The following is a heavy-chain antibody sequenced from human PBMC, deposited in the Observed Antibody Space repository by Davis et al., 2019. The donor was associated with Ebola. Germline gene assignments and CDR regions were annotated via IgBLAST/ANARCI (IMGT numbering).Heavy chain of an antibody. J-gene: IGHJ4*02. CDR3: TRGGSSWYESDY. Sequence: DSVKGRFTISRDNAKNSLYLQMNSLRDEDTALYYCTRGGSSWYESDYWGQGTLVTVSS. V-gene: IGHV3-48*02. D-gene: IGHD6-13*01.